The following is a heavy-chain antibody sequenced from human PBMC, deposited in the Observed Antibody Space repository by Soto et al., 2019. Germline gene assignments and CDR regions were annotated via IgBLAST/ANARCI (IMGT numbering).Heavy chain of an antibody. CDR2: IWYDGSNK. J-gene: IGHJ4*02. CDR1: GFTFSSYG. CDR3: ARWGIAAGDY. Sequence: QVQLVESGGGVVQPGRSLRLSCAASGFTFSSYGMHWVRQAPGKGLEWVAVIWYDGSNKYYADSVKGRFTISRDNSKNTLYLQMNSLRAEDTAVYYCARWGIAAGDYWGQXXLXXXSX. D-gene: IGHD6-13*01. V-gene: IGHV3-33*01.